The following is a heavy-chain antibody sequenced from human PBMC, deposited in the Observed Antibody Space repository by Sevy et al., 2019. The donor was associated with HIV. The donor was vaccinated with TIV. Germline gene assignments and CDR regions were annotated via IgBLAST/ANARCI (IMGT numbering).Heavy chain of an antibody. J-gene: IGHJ4*02. V-gene: IGHV4-34*01. D-gene: IGHD3-22*01. CDR1: GGSFSNDD. Sequence: SETLSLTCAVYGGSFSNDDWSWIRQPPGKGLEWIGEINHSGSTNYNPSLKSPVTISIDTSKNQFSLKLTSVTAADTAVYYCARWRGTRVTMMVVVTTGYFVNWGQGALVTVSS. CDR3: ARWRGTRVTMMVVVTTGYFVN. CDR2: INHSGST.